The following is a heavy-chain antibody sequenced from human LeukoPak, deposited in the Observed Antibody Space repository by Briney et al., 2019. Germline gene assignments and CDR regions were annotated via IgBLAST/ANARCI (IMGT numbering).Heavy chain of an antibody. J-gene: IGHJ5*02. Sequence: GASVNLSCNGSGYTFTSYGFSWVRQRPGQGLERMGWISAYNGNTNYAQKLQGRVTMTTDTSTSTDYMELRSLRSDDTAVYYCARGPNYYDSSGYYYVNNWFDPWGQGTLVTVSS. CDR3: ARGPNYYDSSGYYYVNNWFDP. V-gene: IGHV1-18*01. CDR2: ISAYNGNT. D-gene: IGHD3-22*01. CDR1: GYTFTSYG.